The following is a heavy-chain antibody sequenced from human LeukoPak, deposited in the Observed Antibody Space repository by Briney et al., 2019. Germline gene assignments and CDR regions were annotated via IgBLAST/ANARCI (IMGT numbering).Heavy chain of an antibody. D-gene: IGHD2-8*01. Sequence: ASVKVSCNASGYTFTGYYMHWVRQAPGQGLEWMGWINPNSGGTNYAQKFQGRVTMTRDTSISTAYMELSRLRSDDTAVYYCASNGLATYYYYYMDVWGKGTTVTVSS. CDR1: GYTFTGYY. CDR3: ASNGLATYYYYYMDV. CDR2: INPNSGGT. V-gene: IGHV1-2*02. J-gene: IGHJ6*03.